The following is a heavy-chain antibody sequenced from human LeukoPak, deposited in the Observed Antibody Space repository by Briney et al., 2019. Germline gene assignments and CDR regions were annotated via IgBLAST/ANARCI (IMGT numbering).Heavy chain of an antibody. CDR3: AKESGYDVDFDY. CDR2: ISGSGDST. J-gene: IGHJ4*02. CDR1: GFTFTSHA. D-gene: IGHD5-12*01. V-gene: IGHV3-23*01. Sequence: QPGGSLRLSCAASGFTFTSHAMSWVRQAPGKGLEWVSIISGSGDSTYYADSVKGRFTISRDNSKNTLYLQMNSLRADDTAVYYCAKESGYDVDFDYWGQGTLDTVSS.